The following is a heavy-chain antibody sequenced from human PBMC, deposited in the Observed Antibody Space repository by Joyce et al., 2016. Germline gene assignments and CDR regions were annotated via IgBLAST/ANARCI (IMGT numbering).Heavy chain of an antibody. CDR1: GFSLSTSGVG. CDR2: IYWDDDK. V-gene: IGHV2-5*02. J-gene: IGHJ1*01. Sequence: QITLKESGPTLKKPTQTLTLTCTVTGFSLSTSGVGVGWIRQPPGKALEWLVIIYWDDDKRYSPSLKSTLTITKDTSKSQVGLAMTNMDPVDTATYYCAQLGSSWSIAEYFQHWGQGTLVTVSS. D-gene: IGHD6-13*01. CDR3: AQLGSSWSIAEYFQH.